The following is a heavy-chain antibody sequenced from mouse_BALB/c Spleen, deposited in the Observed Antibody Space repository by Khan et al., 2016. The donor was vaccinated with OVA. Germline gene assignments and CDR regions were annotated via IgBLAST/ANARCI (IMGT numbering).Heavy chain of an antibody. Sequence: DLVKPGASVKLSCKASGYTFTSYWINWIKQRPGQGLEWIGRIAPGSGSDYYREMFKGKATLTLETSSSTAFIQVRSLAYEDSAVYVFARSNYYGSGLYAMDYWGQGTSVTVSS. CDR2: IAPGSGSD. CDR1: GYTFTSYW. D-gene: IGHD1-1*01. V-gene: IGHV1S41*01. CDR3: ARSNYYGSGLYAMDY. J-gene: IGHJ4*01.